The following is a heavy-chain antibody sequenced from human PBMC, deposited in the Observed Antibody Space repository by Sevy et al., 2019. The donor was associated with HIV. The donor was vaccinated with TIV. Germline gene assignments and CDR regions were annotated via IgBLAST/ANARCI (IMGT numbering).Heavy chain of an antibody. CDR3: AREENYYYYGMDV. CDR2: INPNSGGT. CDR1: GYTFTGYY. J-gene: IGHJ6*02. Sequence: ASVKVSCKASGYTFTGYYMHWVRQAPGQGLEWMGWINPNSGGTNDAQKFQGRVTMTRDTSISTAYMELSRLRSDDTAVYYCAREENYYYYGMDVWGQGTTVTVSS. V-gene: IGHV1-2*02.